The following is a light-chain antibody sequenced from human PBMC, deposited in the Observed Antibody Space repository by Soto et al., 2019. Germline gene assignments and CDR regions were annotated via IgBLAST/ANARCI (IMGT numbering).Light chain of an antibody. V-gene: IGLV2-14*01. CDR2: EVN. Sequence: QSALTHPASVSWSPRQSITISCTGASSDVGGYNYVSWYQQHPRKAPKLMIYEVNNRPSGVSNRFSGSTSGNTASLTISGLQAEDEADYYCSSYTSSSTLYVFGTGTKVTVL. CDR1: SSDVGGYNY. CDR3: SSYTSSSTLYV. J-gene: IGLJ1*01.